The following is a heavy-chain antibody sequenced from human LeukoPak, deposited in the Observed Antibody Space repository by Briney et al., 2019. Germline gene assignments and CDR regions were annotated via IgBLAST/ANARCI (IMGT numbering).Heavy chain of an antibody. Sequence: ASVKVSCKASGYTFTCQSMHWVRQAPGQGLEWMGWINPKTGGINYVQNFQGRVTMTRDTSISTAYMELSRLRSDDTAVYYCATGRAGDYFDYWGQGTLVTVSS. CDR2: INPKTGGI. V-gene: IGHV1-2*02. J-gene: IGHJ4*02. CDR3: ATGRAGDYFDY. CDR1: GYTFTCQS.